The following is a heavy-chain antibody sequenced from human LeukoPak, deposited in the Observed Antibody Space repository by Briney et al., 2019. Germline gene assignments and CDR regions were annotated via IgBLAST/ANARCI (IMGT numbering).Heavy chain of an antibody. CDR1: GYTFTSYD. V-gene: IGHV1-8*03. D-gene: IGHD1-1*01. CDR2: MNPNSGNT. Sequence: ASAKVSCKASGYTFTSYDINWVRQATGQGLEWMGWMNPNSGNTGYAQKFQGRVTITRNTSISTAYMELSSLRSEDTAVYYCARGRLERRRRNYYYYYMDVWGKGTTVTVSS. J-gene: IGHJ6*03. CDR3: ARGRLERRRRNYYYYYMDV.